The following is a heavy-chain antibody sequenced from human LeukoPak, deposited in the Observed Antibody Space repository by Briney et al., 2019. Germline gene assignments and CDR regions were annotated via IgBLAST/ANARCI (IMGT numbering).Heavy chain of an antibody. V-gene: IGHV4-30-2*01. CDR2: IYHSGST. CDR1: GGSISSGGYY. Sequence: SETLSLTCTVSGGSISSGGYYWSWLRQPPGKGLEWIGYIYHSGSTYYNPSLKSRVTISVDRSKNQFSLKLSSVTAADTAVYYCARDLRPNHYYGLGSYYDYWGQGTLVTVSS. D-gene: IGHD3-10*01. CDR3: ARDLRPNHYYGLGSYYDY. J-gene: IGHJ4*02.